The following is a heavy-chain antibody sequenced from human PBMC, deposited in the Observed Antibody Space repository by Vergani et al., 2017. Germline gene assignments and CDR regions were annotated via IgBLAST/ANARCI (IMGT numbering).Heavy chain of an antibody. V-gene: IGHV4-38-2*01. Sequence: QVQLQESGPGLVQPSETLSLTCAVSGYSISSGYYWGWIRQPPGTGLEWIGSIYHSGSTYYNPSIKSRVTISVDTSKNQVSLKRSSVTAADTAVYYCARRRGSGWYYFDYWGEGTLVTVSS. J-gene: IGHJ4*02. CDR3: ARRRGSGWYYFDY. D-gene: IGHD6-19*01. CDR1: GYSISSGYY. CDR2: IYHSGST.